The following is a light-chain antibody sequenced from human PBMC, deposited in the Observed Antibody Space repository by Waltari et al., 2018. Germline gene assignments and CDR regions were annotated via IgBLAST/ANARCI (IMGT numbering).Light chain of an antibody. Sequence: QSALPQPAPVSGSPGQPIPISRPGRRSDVGRYDLVSWCQQHPEKAPQVIIFEDNKRPSGVSDRFSGSKSGNTAALTISGLRAEDEADYYCCSYADSWTWVFGGGTKLTVL. CDR1: RSDVGRYDL. V-gene: IGLV2-23*01. CDR3: CSYADSWTWV. CDR2: EDN. J-gene: IGLJ3*02.